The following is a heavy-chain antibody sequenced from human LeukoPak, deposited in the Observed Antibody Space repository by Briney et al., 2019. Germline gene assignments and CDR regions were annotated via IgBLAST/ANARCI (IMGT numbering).Heavy chain of an antibody. CDR2: IIPIFGTA. J-gene: IGHJ6*04. V-gene: IGHV1-69*06. CDR1: GGTFSSYA. D-gene: IGHD2-2*01. Sequence: GASVKVSCKASGGTFSSYAISWVRQAPGQGLEWMGGIIPIFGTANYAQKFQGRATITADKSTSTAYMELSSLRSEDTAVYYCARALIVVVPAAMSPYYYGMDVWGKGTTVTVSS. CDR3: ARALIVVVPAAMSPYYYGMDV.